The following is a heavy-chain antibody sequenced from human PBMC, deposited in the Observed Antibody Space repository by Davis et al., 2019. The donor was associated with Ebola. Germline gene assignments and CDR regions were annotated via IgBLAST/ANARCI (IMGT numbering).Heavy chain of an antibody. J-gene: IGHJ5*02. V-gene: IGHV4-4*02. D-gene: IGHD6-13*01. CDR1: GGSISSSNW. Sequence: MPSETLSLTCAVSGGSISSSNWWSWVRQPPGKGLEWIGEIYHSGSTNYNPSLKSRVTISVDTSKNQFSLKLSSVTAADTAVYYCARRKAAAGSNWFDPWGQGTLVTVSS. CDR3: ARRKAAAGSNWFDP. CDR2: IYHSGST.